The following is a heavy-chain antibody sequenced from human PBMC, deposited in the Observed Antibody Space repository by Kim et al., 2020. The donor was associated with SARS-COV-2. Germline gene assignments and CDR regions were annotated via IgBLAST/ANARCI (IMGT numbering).Heavy chain of an antibody. J-gene: IGHJ6*02. CDR1: GYSISSGYY. V-gene: IGHV4-38-2*02. CDR3: ARASYDYYYYGMDV. CDR2: IYHSGST. Sequence: SETLSLTCTVSGYSISSGYYWGWIRQPPGKGLEWIGSIYHSGSTYYNPSLKSRVTISVDTSKNQFSLKLSSVTAADTAVYYCARASYDYYYYGMDVWGQGTTVTVSS. D-gene: IGHD5-18*01.